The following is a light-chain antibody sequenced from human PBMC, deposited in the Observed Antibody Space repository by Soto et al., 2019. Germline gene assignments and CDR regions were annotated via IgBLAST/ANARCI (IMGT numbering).Light chain of an antibody. J-gene: IGKJ1*01. CDR2: GAS. Sequence: EIVLTQSPGTLSLSPGERATLSCRASQSVSSSYLAWYQQKPGQAPRLLIYGASSRATGIPDRFSGSESGTDFTLTISRLEPEDFAVYYCQQYGSSWGTFGQGAKVEIK. CDR3: QQYGSSWGT. CDR1: QSVSSSY. V-gene: IGKV3-20*01.